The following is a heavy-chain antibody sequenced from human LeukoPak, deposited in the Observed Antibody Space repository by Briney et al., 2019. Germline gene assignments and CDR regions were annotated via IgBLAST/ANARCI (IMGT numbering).Heavy chain of an antibody. CDR3: ARWPRWGSPDY. CDR1: GGSISSNNW. D-gene: IGHD7-27*01. Sequence: SETLSLTCAVSGGSISSNNWWGWVRPPPGKGLEWIGEIYHSGSPNYNPSLKSRVTISVDKSRNHFSLNLSSVTAADTAVYYCARWPRWGSPDYWGQGTLVTVSS. J-gene: IGHJ4*02. V-gene: IGHV4-4*02. CDR2: IYHSGSP.